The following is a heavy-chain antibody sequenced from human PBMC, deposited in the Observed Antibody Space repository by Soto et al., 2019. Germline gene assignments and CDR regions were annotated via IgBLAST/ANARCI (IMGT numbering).Heavy chain of an antibody. J-gene: IGHJ4*02. CDR3: AHRRRGSGPDY. CDR2: IYWDDDK. CDR1: GFSLSTSGVG. V-gene: IGHV2-5*02. Sequence: QITLKESGPTLVKPTQTLTLTCTFSGFSLSTSGVGVGWIRQPPGKALEWLALIYWDDDKRYSPSLKSRLTITKDAATNQLVLTMTNMDPVDTATYYCAHRRRGSGPDYWGQGTLVTVSS. D-gene: IGHD3-10*01.